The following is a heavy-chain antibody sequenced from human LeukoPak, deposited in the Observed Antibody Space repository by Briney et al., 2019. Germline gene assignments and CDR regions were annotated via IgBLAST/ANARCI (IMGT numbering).Heavy chain of an antibody. V-gene: IGHV1-2*02. CDR3: AREGQLDGFDY. CDR1: GYTFTGYY. Sequence: ASVKVSCKASGYTFTGYYMHLVRQAPGQGLEWMGWINPNSGGTNYAQRFQGRVTMTRDTSISTAYMELSRLRSDDTAVYYFAREGQLDGFDYWGQGTLVTVSS. J-gene: IGHJ4*02. D-gene: IGHD6-13*01. CDR2: INPNSGGT.